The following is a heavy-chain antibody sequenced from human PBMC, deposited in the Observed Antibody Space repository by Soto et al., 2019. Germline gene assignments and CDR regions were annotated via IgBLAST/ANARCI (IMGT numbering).Heavy chain of an antibody. Sequence: QVQLQESGPGLVKPSQTLSLTCTVSGGSISSGGYYWSWIRQHPGKGLEWIGYIYYSGSTYYNPSRKRRVTIAVDTSKNQFSLKLSAVTAADTAVYYCARGYHSSSWYADYYYYYGMDVWGQGTTVTVSS. J-gene: IGHJ6*02. CDR1: GGSISSGGYY. V-gene: IGHV4-31*03. D-gene: IGHD6-13*01. CDR3: ARGYHSSSWYADYYYYYGMDV. CDR2: IYYSGST.